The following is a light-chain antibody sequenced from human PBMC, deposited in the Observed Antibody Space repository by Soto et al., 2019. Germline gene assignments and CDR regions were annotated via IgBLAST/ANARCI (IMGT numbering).Light chain of an antibody. CDR2: KVV. Sequence: QSALTQPPSASGYPGQSVTISCTGTTNDIGGYDFVSWYHHHPGKAPMRIIYKVVQRPSEVPDRFSGSKSGNTASLTVSGLQAAEDADYFGKSYAGSNTYVFGSGTKVTVL. V-gene: IGLV2-8*01. CDR1: TNDIGGYDF. J-gene: IGLJ1*01. CDR3: KSYAGSNTYV.